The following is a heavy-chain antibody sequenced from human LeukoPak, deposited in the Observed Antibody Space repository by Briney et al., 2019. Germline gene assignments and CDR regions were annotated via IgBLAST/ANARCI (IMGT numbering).Heavy chain of an antibody. CDR3: ARREFTPAGPGNYHYYYLDV. CDR2: INPNSGVT. CDR1: GYTFIDNY. D-gene: IGHD6-13*01. J-gene: IGHJ6*03. V-gene: IGHV1-2*02. Sequence: GASLKVSCKASGYTFIDNYLHWVRHAPGQGLEWMGWINPNSGVTNFAQKFQGTGTITRDTSIRTAYMYKGRPTSGDTAIYYCARREFTPAGPGNYHYYYLDVWGKGTVLSVSS.